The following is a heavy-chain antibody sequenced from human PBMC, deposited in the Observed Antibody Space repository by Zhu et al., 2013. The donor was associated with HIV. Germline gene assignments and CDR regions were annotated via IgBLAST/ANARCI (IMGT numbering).Heavy chain of an antibody. Sequence: QVQLVQSGPEVKKPGASVKVSCKASGYTFTNGGINWVRQATGHGLEWMGWVNPTSGHAGYAQKFQGRVTITRNTSISTVYMELRSLRSDDTAVYYCARMDKGSCTATTCPDWFDPWDQGTLV. D-gene: IGHD2-8*02. CDR1: GYTFTNGG. CDR2: VNPTSGHA. CDR3: ARMDKGSCTATTCPDWFDP. V-gene: IGHV1-8*01. J-gene: IGHJ5*02.